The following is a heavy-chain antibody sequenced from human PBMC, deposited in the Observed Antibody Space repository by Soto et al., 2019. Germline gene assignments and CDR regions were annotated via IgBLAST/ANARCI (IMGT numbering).Heavy chain of an antibody. CDR2: TYYRSKWYN. CDR3: ARGGYSSSWYSSYYYYGMDV. CDR1: GDSVSSNSAA. V-gene: IGHV6-1*01. Sequence: PSQTLSLTCAISGDSVSSNSAAWNWIRQSPSRGLEWLGRTYYRSKWYNDYAVSVKSRITINPGTSKNQFSLQLNSVTPEDTAVYYCARGGYSSSWYSSYYYYGMDVWGQGTTVTVSS. J-gene: IGHJ6*02. D-gene: IGHD6-13*01.